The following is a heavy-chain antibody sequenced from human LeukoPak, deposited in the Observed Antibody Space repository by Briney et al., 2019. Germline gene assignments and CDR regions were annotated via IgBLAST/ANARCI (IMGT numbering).Heavy chain of an antibody. CDR2: IHHSGST. V-gene: IGHV4-31*03. Sequence: TSETLSLTCTVSGGSISSGNHYWSWIRQHPGKGLEWIGYIHHSGSTYYNPSLKSRVIISVDTSKNQFSLKLNSVTAADTAVYYCARRCRIKAFDIWGQGTMVTVSS. D-gene: IGHD2-8*01. J-gene: IGHJ3*02. CDR3: ARRCRIKAFDI. CDR1: GGSISSGNHY.